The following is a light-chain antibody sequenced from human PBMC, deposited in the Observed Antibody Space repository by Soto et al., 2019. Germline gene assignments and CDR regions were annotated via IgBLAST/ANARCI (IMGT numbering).Light chain of an antibody. V-gene: IGLV3-21*04. CDR3: QVWDSSSDHSVV. CDR1: NIGSKS. J-gene: IGLJ2*01. Sequence: SYELTQPPSVSVAPGKTARITCEGNNIGSKSVHWYQQKPGQAPVLVIYYDSDRPSGIPERFSGSNSGNTATLTISRVEAGDEADYYCQVWDSSSDHSVVFGGGTKLTVL. CDR2: YDS.